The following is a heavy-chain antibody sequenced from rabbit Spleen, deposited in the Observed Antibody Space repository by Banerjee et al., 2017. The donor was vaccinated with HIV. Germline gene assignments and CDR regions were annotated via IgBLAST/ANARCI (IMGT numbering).Heavy chain of an antibody. J-gene: IGHJ4*01. CDR1: GFDLSSYG. D-gene: IGHD4-1*01. CDR2: IDPAFGIT. Sequence: QEQLVESGGGPVQPGGSLKLSCKASGFDLSSYGVSWVRQAPGKGLEWIGFIDPAFGITYYATWVNGRFSISRENTQNTVSLQMNSLAAADTATYFCAIEGSGRVIFNLWGPGTLVTVS. V-gene: IGHV1S47*01. CDR3: AIEGSGRVIFNL.